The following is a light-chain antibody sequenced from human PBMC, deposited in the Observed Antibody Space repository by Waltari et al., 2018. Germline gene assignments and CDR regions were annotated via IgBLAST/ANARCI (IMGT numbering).Light chain of an antibody. V-gene: IGLV2-14*03. Sequence: QSALTQPASVSGSPGQSIIISCTGGSSDVGRYNYVAWYQKHPGKAPKVMIFDVNRRPSGVSDRFSGSKSGNTASLTISGLQAEDEGDDYCSSYTTSSTVVFGGGTKLTVL. CDR2: DVN. CDR1: SSDVGRYNY. J-gene: IGLJ2*01. CDR3: SSYTTSSTVV.